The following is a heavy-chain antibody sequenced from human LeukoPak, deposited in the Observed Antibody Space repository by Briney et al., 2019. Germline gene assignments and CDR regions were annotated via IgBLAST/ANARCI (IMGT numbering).Heavy chain of an antibody. CDR2: ISWNSGSI. D-gene: IGHD2-15*01. Sequence: PGGSLRLSCAASGFTFDDYAMHWVRQAPGKGLEWVSGISWNSGSIGYADSVKGRFTISRDNSKNTLYLQMNSLRAEDTAVYYCARGRSGDPYFDYWGQGTLVTVSS. CDR3: ARGRSGDPYFDY. J-gene: IGHJ4*02. CDR1: GFTFDDYA. V-gene: IGHV3-9*01.